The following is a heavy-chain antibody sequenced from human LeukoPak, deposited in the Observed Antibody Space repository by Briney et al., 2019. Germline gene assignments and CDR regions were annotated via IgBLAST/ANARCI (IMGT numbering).Heavy chain of an antibody. Sequence: SQTLSLTCTVSGGSISSGSYYWSWIRQPAGKGLEWIGRIYTSGSTNYNPSLKSRVTISVDTSKNQFSLKLSSVTAADTAVYYCARGLAPDAFDIWGRGTMVTVSS. D-gene: IGHD3-22*01. CDR2: IYTSGST. V-gene: IGHV4-61*02. CDR1: GGSISSGSYY. CDR3: ARGLAPDAFDI. J-gene: IGHJ3*02.